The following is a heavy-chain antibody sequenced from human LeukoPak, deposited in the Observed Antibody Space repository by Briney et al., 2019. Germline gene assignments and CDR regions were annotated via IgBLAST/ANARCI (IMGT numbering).Heavy chain of an antibody. CDR1: GYSLTTYW. CDR2: IYPGDSDS. CDR3: ARGSRFCSTTNCYVDY. Sequence: GESLKISCKGSGYSLTTYWIGWVRQMPGKGLEWMGLIYPGDSDSRYSPSFQGQATISADKSISTAYLQWSSLKASDTAMYYCARGSRFCSTTNCYVDYWGQGTLVTVSS. J-gene: IGHJ4*02. D-gene: IGHD2-2*01. V-gene: IGHV5-51*01.